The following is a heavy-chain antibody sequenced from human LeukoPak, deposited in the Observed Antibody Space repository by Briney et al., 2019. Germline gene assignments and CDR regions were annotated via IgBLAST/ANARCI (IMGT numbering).Heavy chain of an antibody. V-gene: IGHV3-73*01. CDR1: GFTFSGSV. CDR3: TSGSGWYSPDY. CDR2: ITSKPNSYAT. Sequence: GGSLRLSCAASGFTFSGSVMHWVRQASGKGLEGVGRITSKPNSYATVYAASVKGRFTISSDESKNTAYLQMNSLKTEDTAVYYCTSGSGWYSPDYWGQGTLVTVSS. J-gene: IGHJ4*02. D-gene: IGHD6-19*01.